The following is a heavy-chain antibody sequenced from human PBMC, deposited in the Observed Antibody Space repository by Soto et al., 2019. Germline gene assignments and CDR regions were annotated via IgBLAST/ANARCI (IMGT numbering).Heavy chain of an antibody. Sequence: GGSLRLSCAASGFTFTSYSMNWVRQAPRNGLERASYIRGTTHYADSVKGRFTISRDNARSSLYLQMNRLRADDTAVYYCARDDSFAFDIWGEGTMVTV. J-gene: IGHJ3*02. CDR1: GFTFTSYS. V-gene: IGHV3-48*01. CDR2: IRGTT. CDR3: ARDDSFAFDI. D-gene: IGHD2-21*01.